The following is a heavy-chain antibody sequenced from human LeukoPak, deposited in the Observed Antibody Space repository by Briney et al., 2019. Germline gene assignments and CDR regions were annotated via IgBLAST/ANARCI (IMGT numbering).Heavy chain of an antibody. D-gene: IGHD3-10*01. J-gene: IGHJ4*02. V-gene: IGHV3-30-3*01. CDR3: AREVYGSGSYYPV. CDR1: GFTFSTYT. CDR2: ISHDGSNK. Sequence: GGSLRLSCAASGFTFSTYTMHWVRQAPGKGLEWVAVISHDGSNKHSADSVKGRFTISRENYKNTLYLQMSSLSAEDTAVYFCAREVYGSGSYYPVWGQGTLVTVSS.